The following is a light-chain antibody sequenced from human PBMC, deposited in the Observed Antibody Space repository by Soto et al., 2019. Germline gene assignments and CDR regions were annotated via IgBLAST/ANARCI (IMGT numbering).Light chain of an antibody. V-gene: IGLV1-44*01. CDR3: AAWDESLNGWV. Sequence: QSALTQPPSASGTPGQRVTISCSGSSSNIGRNTVNWYQQVTGTAPKLLIYTNNQRPSGVPDRFSGSKSGTSASLAISGLQSEDEADYYCAAWDESLNGWVFGGGTKLTVL. J-gene: IGLJ3*02. CDR1: SSNIGRNT. CDR2: TNN.